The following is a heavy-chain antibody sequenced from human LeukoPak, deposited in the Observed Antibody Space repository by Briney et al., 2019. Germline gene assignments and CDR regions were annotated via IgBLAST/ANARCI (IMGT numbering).Heavy chain of an antibody. J-gene: IGHJ5*02. Sequence: SETLSLTCTVSGGSISSYYWSWIRQPPGKGLEWIGYIYYSGSTNYNPSLKSRVTISVDTSKNQFSLKLSSVTAADTAVYYCARLASITPFGEPANWFDPWGQGTPVTVSS. D-gene: IGHD3-10*01. CDR2: IYYSGST. CDR1: GGSISSYY. CDR3: ARLASITPFGEPANWFDP. V-gene: IGHV4-59*01.